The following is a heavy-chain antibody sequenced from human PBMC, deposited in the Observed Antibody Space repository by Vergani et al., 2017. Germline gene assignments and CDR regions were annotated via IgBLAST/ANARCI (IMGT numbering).Heavy chain of an antibody. CDR2: IYSGDET. J-gene: IGHJ5*02. CDR3: ARGNYYFSGTYVDH. Sequence: ELQLVESEGGLVQPGGSLRLSCAASGSTVSGNSMTWVRQAPGKGLEWVSHIYSGDETYFAETLKGRVTSSRDTTKNTLHLQRNKLSVEDTDVYYSARGNYYFSGTYVDHWGQGTLVSVSS. CDR1: GSTVSGNS. V-gene: IGHV3-66*02. D-gene: IGHD3-10*01.